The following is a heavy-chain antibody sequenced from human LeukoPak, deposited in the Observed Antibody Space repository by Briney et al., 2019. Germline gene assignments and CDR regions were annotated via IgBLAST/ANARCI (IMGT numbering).Heavy chain of an antibody. D-gene: IGHD5-18*01. J-gene: IGHJ4*02. CDR2: ISGSGGST. CDR1: GFTFSSYA. Sequence: GGSLRLSCAASGFTFSSYAMSWVRQAPGKGLEWVSAISGSGGSTYYADSVKGRFTISRDNSKNTLSLQMNSLRAEDTAVYYCAKDIYTGSRQLWLEDWGQGTVVTVSS. V-gene: IGHV3-23*01. CDR3: AKDIYTGSRQLWLED.